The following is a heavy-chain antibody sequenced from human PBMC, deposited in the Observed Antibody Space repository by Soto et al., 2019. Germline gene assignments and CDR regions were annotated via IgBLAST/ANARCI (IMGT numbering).Heavy chain of an antibody. D-gene: IGHD3-10*01. CDR3: ARDLFPLLWFAELSKLDSGY. J-gene: IGHJ4*02. V-gene: IGHV1-3*05. CDR2: INAGNGNT. Sequence: QVQLVQSGAEEKKPGASVKVSCKASGYTFTSYAMHWVRQAPGQRLEWMGWINAGNGNTKYSQKFQGRVTITRDTSASTAYMELSSLRSEDTAVYYCARDLFPLLWFAELSKLDSGYWGQGTLVTVCS. CDR1: GYTFTSYA.